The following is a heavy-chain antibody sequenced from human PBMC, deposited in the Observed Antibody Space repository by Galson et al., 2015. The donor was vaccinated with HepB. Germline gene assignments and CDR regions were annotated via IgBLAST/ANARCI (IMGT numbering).Heavy chain of an antibody. V-gene: IGHV3-74*01. J-gene: IGHJ5*02. CDR3: ARELHSLWFGDLETYNWFDP. CDR1: GFIFSNYW. Sequence: SLRLSCAASGFIFSNYWMNWVRQAPGKGLVWVSRINSDGSGTSYADSVKGRFTISRDNAKNTLYLQMNSLRPEDTAMYYCARELHSLWFGDLETYNWFDPWGQGTLVTVSS. D-gene: IGHD3-10*01. CDR2: INSDGSGT.